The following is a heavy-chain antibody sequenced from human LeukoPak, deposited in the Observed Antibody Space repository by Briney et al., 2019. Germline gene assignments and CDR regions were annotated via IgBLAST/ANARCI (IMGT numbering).Heavy chain of an antibody. CDR1: GFTFSNFL. V-gene: IGHV3-23*01. J-gene: IGHJ1*01. CDR3: AKGRTYYYDSSGYYHAEYFQH. Sequence: PGGSLRLSCAASGFTFSNFLMTWVRQAPGKGPEWVSAISGSGGDTYYADSVKGRFTISRDNSKNTLYLQMNSLRAEDTAVYYCAKGRTYYYDSSGYYHAEYFQHWGQGTLVTVSS. D-gene: IGHD3-22*01. CDR2: ISGSGGDT.